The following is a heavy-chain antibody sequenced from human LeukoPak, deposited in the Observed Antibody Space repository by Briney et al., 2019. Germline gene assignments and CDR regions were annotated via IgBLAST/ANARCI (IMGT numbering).Heavy chain of an antibody. J-gene: IGHJ4*02. Sequence: ASVKVSCKASGYTFTGYYMHWVRQAPGQGLEWMGWINPNSGGTNYAQKFQGRVTMTRDTSISTAYMELSRLRSDDTAVYYCARVGYCSGGSCFDYYFDYWGQGTLVTVSS. CDR3: ARVGYCSGGSCFDYYFDY. D-gene: IGHD2-15*01. V-gene: IGHV1-2*02. CDR1: GYTFTGYY. CDR2: INPNSGGT.